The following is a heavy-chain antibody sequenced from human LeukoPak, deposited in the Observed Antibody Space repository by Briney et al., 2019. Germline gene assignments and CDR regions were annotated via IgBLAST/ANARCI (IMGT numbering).Heavy chain of an antibody. V-gene: IGHV4-39*01. CDR1: GGSISSSSYY. D-gene: IGHD3-3*01. CDR3: ARVHYDFWSGYKEINYFDY. CDR2: IYYSGST. J-gene: IGHJ4*02. Sequence: SETLSLTCTVSGGSISSSSYYWGWLRQPPGKGLGWIGSIYYSGSTYYNPSLKSRVTISVDTSKNQFSLKLSSVTAADTAVYYCARVHYDFWSGYKEINYFDYWGQGTLVTVSS.